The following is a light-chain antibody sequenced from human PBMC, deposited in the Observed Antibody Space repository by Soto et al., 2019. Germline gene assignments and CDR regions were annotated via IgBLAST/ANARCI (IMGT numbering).Light chain of an antibody. J-gene: IGKJ1*01. CDR3: QQYGRSPWT. CDR2: HTS. CDR1: QSVSSSY. Sequence: EIVLTQSPGPLSFSPGERATLSCRSSQSVSSSYLAWYQQKPGQAPRLIIYHTSNRAAGIPARFSGSGSGTDFTLAIGRLEPEDVAVYYCQQYGRSPWTLGQGTKVDIK. V-gene: IGKV3-20*01.